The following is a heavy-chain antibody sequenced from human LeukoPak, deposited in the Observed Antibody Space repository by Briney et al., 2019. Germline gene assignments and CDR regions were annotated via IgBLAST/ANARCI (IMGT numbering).Heavy chain of an antibody. CDR2: ISSRGTSI. Sequence: GSLRLSCAASGFTFSRYGMDWVRQAPGKGLEWLSYISSRGTSIYYAESVKGRFTVSRDKAKNSLFLQMNSLRAEDTAVYYCARGGEYWFFDLWGRGTLVTVSS. CDR3: ARGGEYWFFDL. J-gene: IGHJ2*01. CDR1: GFTFSRYG. D-gene: IGHD3-16*01. V-gene: IGHV3-48*03.